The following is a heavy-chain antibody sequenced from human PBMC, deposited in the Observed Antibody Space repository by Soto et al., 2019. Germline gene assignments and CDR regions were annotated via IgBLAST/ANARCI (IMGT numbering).Heavy chain of an antibody. CDR2: IWYDGSNK. CDR3: ARPRSDGAFDI. V-gene: IGHV3-33*01. CDR1: GFTFSSYG. D-gene: IGHD2-21*01. J-gene: IGHJ3*02. Sequence: QVQLVESGGGVVQPGRSLRLSCAASGFTFSSYGMHWVRQAPGKGLEWVAVIWYDGSNKYYADSVKGRFTISRDNSKNTLYLQMNSLRAEDTAVYYCARPRSDGAFDIWGQGTMVTVSS.